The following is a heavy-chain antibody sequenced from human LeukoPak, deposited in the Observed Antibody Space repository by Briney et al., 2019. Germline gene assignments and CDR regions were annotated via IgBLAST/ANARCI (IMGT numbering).Heavy chain of an antibody. J-gene: IGHJ4*02. CDR2: INHSGST. Sequence: PSETLSLTCAVYGGSLSGYHWTWIRQPPGKGLEWIGEINHSGSTKYNPSLKSRVTISVDTSQNQFALKLTSVTAADTAVYYCARGFGGSKFDYWGQGTLVTVSS. CDR1: GGSLSGYH. D-gene: IGHD4-23*01. CDR3: ARGFGGSKFDY. V-gene: IGHV4-34*01.